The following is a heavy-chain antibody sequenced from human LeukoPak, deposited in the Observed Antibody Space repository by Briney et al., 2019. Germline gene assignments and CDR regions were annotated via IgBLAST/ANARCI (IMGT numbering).Heavy chain of an antibody. J-gene: IGHJ4*02. CDR3: AKDNPLDY. V-gene: IGHV3-30*02. CDR2: IRYDGSNK. D-gene: IGHD1-14*01. Sequence: GGSLRLSCGASGFTFSNYGMLWVRQAPGKGLEWVAFIRYDGSNKLYADSVKGRFTISRDNSKNTLYLHINSLRTEDTAVYYCAKDNPLDYWGQGTLVIVSS. CDR1: GFTFSNYG.